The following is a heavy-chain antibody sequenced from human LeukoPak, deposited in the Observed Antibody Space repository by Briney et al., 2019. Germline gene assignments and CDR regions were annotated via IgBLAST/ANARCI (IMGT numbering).Heavy chain of an antibody. J-gene: IGHJ4*02. CDR1: GGSIRGYY. Sequence: PSETLSLTCTVSGGSIRGYYWSWIRQPPGKGLEWIGYIYYSGSTNYNPSLKSRVTISVDTSKNQFSLKLSSVTAADTAVYYCARGQGPMVRGVYFLDYWGQGTLVTVSS. V-gene: IGHV4-59*01. CDR2: IYYSGST. CDR3: ARGQGPMVRGVYFLDY. D-gene: IGHD3-10*01.